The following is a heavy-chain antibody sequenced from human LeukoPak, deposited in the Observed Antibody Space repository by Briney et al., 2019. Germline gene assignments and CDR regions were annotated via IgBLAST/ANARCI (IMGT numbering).Heavy chain of an antibody. CDR1: GFTFSSYS. J-gene: IGHJ4*02. CDR2: IKQDGSEK. V-gene: IGHV3-7*01. D-gene: IGHD3-22*01. CDR3: ARDATYYYDSSGYYSSQGVDY. Sequence: GGSLRLSCAASGFTFSSYSMNWVRQAPGKGLEWVANIKQDGSEKYYVDSVKGRFTISRDNAKNSLYLQMNSLRAEDTAVYYCARDATYYYDSSGYYSSQGVDYWGQGTLVTVSS.